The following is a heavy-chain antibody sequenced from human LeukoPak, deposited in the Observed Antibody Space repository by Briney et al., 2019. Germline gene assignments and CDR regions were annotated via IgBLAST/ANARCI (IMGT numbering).Heavy chain of an antibody. CDR3: ARELGYYYDSIGY. CDR2: ISSSSSYI. V-gene: IGHV3-21*01. Sequence: GGPLRLSCAASGFTFSSYSMNWVRQAPGKGLEWVSSISSSSSYIYYADSVKGRFTISRDNAKNSLYLQMNSLRAEDTAVYYCARELGYYYDSIGYWGQGTLVTVSS. CDR1: GFTFSSYS. J-gene: IGHJ4*02. D-gene: IGHD3-22*01.